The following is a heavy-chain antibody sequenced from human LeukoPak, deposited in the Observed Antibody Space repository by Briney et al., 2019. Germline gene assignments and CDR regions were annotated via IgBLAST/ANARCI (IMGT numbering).Heavy chain of an antibody. Sequence: PSQTLSLTCTVSGGSISSGSYYWRWIRQPAGKGLEWIERSYTSGSTNYNPSLKSRVTISVDTSKNQFSLKLSSVTAADTAVYYCARESEQWPYYYYGMDVWGQGTTVTVSS. D-gene: IGHD6-19*01. V-gene: IGHV4-61*02. CDR1: GGSISSGSYY. CDR3: ARESEQWPYYYYGMDV. J-gene: IGHJ6*02. CDR2: SYTSGST.